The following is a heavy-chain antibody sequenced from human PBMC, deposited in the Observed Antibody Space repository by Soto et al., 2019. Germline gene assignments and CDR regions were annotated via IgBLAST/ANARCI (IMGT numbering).Heavy chain of an antibody. V-gene: IGHV1-69*01. D-gene: IGHD3-10*01. CDR2: IIRIFGTA. CDR3: AREQKMVRGVSGRLNWFDP. J-gene: IGHJ5*02. CDR1: GGTFSSYA. Sequence: QVQLVQSGAEVKKPGSSVKVSCKASGGTFSSYAISWVRQAPGQGLEWMGGIIRIFGTANYAQKFQRRVTITADESTSTAYMELSSLRSEDTAVYYCAREQKMVRGVSGRLNWFDPWGQGTLVTVSS.